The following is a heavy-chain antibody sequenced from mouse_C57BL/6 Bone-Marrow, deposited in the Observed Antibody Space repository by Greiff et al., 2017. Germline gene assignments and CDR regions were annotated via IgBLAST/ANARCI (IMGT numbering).Heavy chain of an antibody. Sequence: VQLQQPGAELVKPGASVKLSCKASGYTFTSYWMQWVKQRPGQGLEWIGEIDPSDSYTNYNQKFKGKATLSVETSSTTAYLQLSSLTSEDSAVYYCAREYYYSVSSYCAMDYWGQGTSVTVSS. CDR2: IDPSDSYT. CDR3: AREYYYSVSSYCAMDY. CDR1: GYTFTSYW. V-gene: IGHV1-50*01. D-gene: IGHD1-1*01. J-gene: IGHJ4*01.